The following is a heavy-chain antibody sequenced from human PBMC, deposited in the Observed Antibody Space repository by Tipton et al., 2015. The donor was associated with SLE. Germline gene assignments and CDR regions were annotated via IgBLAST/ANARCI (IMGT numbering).Heavy chain of an antibody. CDR2: IKQDGSEK. CDR1: GFTFSSYW. D-gene: IGHD1-26*01. CDR3: ARESGRNYRRDDDAFDL. J-gene: IGHJ3*01. Sequence: SLRLSCAASGFTFSSYWMSWVRQAPGKGLEWVANIKQDGSEKYYVDSVKGRFTISRDNAKNSLYLQMNSLRAEDTAVYYCARESGRNYRRDDDAFDLWGQGTVVTVSS. V-gene: IGHV3-7*01.